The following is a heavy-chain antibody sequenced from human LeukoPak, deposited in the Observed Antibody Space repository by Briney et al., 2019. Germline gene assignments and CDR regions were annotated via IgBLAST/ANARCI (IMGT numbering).Heavy chain of an antibody. V-gene: IGHV1-46*01. Sequence: ASVKVSCQASGYTFTSYYMHWVRQAPGQGLEWMGIINPSGGSTSYAQKFQGRVTMTRDMSTSTVYMELSSLRSEDTAVYYCARGLTYYYDSSGYVFDYWGQGTLVTVSS. CDR3: ARGLTYYYDSSGYVFDY. CDR2: INPSGGST. CDR1: GYTFTSYY. D-gene: IGHD3-22*01. J-gene: IGHJ4*02.